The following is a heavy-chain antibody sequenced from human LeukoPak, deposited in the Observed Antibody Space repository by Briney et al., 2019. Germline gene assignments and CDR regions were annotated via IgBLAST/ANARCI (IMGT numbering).Heavy chain of an antibody. CDR1: GYTFTGYY. CDR2: INPNSGGT. D-gene: IGHD3-22*01. J-gene: IGHJ4*02. Sequence: VASVKVSCKASGYTFTGYYMHWVRQAPGQGLEWMGWINPNSGGTNYAQKFQGRVTMTRDTSISTAYMELSRLRSDDTAVYYCARVTGYHDSSAKGDYWGQGTLVTVSS. V-gene: IGHV1-2*02. CDR3: ARVTGYHDSSAKGDY.